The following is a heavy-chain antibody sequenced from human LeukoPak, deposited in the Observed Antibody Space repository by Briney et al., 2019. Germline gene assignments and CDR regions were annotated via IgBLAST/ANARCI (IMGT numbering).Heavy chain of an antibody. J-gene: IGHJ4*02. V-gene: IGHV1-69*15. CDR3: ARDKAALKRSYYYDSRGFDY. D-gene: IGHD3-22*01. CDR2: IIPIFGTA. Sequence: SVKVSCKASGGTFSSYAMSWVRQAPGQRLEWMGRIIPIFGTANYAQKFQGRVTITADESTSTAYMELSSLRSEDTAVYYCARDKAALKRSYYYDSRGFDYWGQGTLVTVSS. CDR1: GGTFSSYA.